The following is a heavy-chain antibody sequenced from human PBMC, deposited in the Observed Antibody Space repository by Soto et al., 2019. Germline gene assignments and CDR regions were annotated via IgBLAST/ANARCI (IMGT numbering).Heavy chain of an antibody. D-gene: IGHD2-2*01. Sequence: ASVKVSCKASGYTFTSYAMHWVRQAPGQRLEWMGWINAGNGNTKYSQKFQGRVTITRDTSASTAYMELSSLRSEDTAVYYCARLSTRTGCYDYWGQGTLVTVSS. CDR3: ARLSTRTGCYDY. J-gene: IGHJ4*02. V-gene: IGHV1-3*01. CDR1: GYTFTSYA. CDR2: INAGNGNT.